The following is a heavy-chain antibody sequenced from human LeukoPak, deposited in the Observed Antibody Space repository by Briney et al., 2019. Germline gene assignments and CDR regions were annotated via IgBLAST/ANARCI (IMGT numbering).Heavy chain of an antibody. J-gene: IGHJ4*02. D-gene: IGHD4-17*01. CDR2: IWYDGSNK. CDR3: ARDGHDYGDSPYYFDY. V-gene: IGHV3-33*01. Sequence: GGSLRLSCAASGFPFSSYGMHWVREAPGKGLEWVAVIWYDGSNKYYADSVKGRFTISRDNSKNTLYLQMNSLRAEDTAVYYCARDGHDYGDSPYYFDYWGQGTLVTVSS. CDR1: GFPFSSYG.